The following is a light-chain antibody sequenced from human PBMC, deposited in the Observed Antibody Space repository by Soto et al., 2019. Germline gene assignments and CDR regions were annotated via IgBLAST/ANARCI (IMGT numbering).Light chain of an antibody. CDR1: QSIRYW. J-gene: IGKJ4*01. V-gene: IGKV1-12*01. Sequence: DLQMTQSPSSVSASVGDRVTITCRASQSIRYWLAWYQQKPGKAPKMLIKGASSLQTGVPSRFSGSGSGTDFTLTIVSLQPEDIATYYCQQAYSFPLTLGGGTKVEI. CDR3: QQAYSFPLT. CDR2: GAS.